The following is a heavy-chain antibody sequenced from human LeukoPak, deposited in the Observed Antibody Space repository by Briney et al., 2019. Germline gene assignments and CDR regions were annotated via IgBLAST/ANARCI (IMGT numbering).Heavy chain of an antibody. V-gene: IGHV4-59*08. J-gene: IGHJ5*02. Sequence: SETLSLTCTVSGGSISSYYWSWIRQPPGKGLEWIGYIYYSGSTKYNPSLKSRVTTSVDTSKNQFSLKLSSVTAADTAVYYCARGLFSSWYGADWFDPWGQGTLVTVSS. CDR2: IYYSGST. D-gene: IGHD6-13*01. CDR1: GGSISSYY. CDR3: ARGLFSSWYGADWFDP.